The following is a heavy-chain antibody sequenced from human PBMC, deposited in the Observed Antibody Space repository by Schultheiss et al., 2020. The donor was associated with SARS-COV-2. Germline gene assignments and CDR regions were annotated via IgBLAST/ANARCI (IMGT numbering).Heavy chain of an antibody. CDR1: GGTLSSYA. Sequence: ASVKVSCKASGGTLSSYAMNWVRQAPGQGLEWMGWISAYNGNTNYAQKLQGRVTMTTDTSTSTAYMELRSLRSDDTAVYYCARDPGGDSNYGSDYWGQGTLVTVSS. CDR2: ISAYNGNT. D-gene: IGHD4-11*01. J-gene: IGHJ4*02. CDR3: ARDPGGDSNYGSDY. V-gene: IGHV1-18*01.